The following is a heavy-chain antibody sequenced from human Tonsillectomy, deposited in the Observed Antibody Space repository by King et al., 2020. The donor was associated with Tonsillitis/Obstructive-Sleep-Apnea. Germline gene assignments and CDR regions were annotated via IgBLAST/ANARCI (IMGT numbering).Heavy chain of an antibody. CDR2: IGYDGSNK. J-gene: IGHJ4*02. CDR3: ARGSNYDILTGYFR. CDR1: GFTFSTYG. D-gene: IGHD3-9*01. Sequence: VQLLESGGGVVQPGRSLRLSCAASGFTFSTYGMHWVRQGPGKGLEWVAVIGYDGSNKYYGDSVKGRFTISRDNSKNTLYLQMNSLRAEDTAVYYCARGSNYDILTGYFRWGQGTLVTVSS. V-gene: IGHV3-33*01.